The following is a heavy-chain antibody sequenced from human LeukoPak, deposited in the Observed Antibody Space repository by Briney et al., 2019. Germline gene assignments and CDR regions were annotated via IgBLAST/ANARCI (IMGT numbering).Heavy chain of an antibody. Sequence: PGGSLRLSCAASGFTFSSYSMNWVRQAPGRGLEWVSDISSSSSSIYYADSVKGRFTISRDNAKNSLYLQMNSLRAEDTGVYYCARDLYGDYGKLDYWGQGTLVTVSS. CDR3: ARDLYGDYGKLDY. J-gene: IGHJ4*02. V-gene: IGHV3-48*01. D-gene: IGHD4-17*01. CDR2: ISSSSSSI. CDR1: GFTFSSYS.